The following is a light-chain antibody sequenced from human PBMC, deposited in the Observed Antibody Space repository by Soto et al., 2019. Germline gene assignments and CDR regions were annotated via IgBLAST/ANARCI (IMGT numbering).Light chain of an antibody. Sequence: EIVMTQSPATLSVSPGERATLSCRASQSVSSNLAWYQQKPGQAPRLLIYGASTRATGIPARFSGSGSGTEFTLTISSLQSEDVAIYYCQKYDSAPWTFGQGTKVEIK. CDR3: QKYDSAPWT. CDR1: QSVSSN. V-gene: IGKV3-15*01. CDR2: GAS. J-gene: IGKJ1*01.